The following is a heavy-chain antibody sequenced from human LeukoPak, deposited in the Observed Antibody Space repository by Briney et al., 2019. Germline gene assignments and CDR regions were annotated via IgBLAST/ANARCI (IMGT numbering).Heavy chain of an antibody. Sequence: GTSLRLSCAPSGFTFSSYGLHWVRQAPGKGLEWVAVIWYDGSNKYYVDSVKGRFTISRDNSKNTLYLQMNSLRAEDTAVYYCARDAYDILTGYSISPFDYWGQGTLVTVSS. CDR3: ARDAYDILTGYSISPFDY. CDR1: GFTFSSYG. V-gene: IGHV3-33*01. CDR2: IWYDGSNK. D-gene: IGHD3-9*01. J-gene: IGHJ4*02.